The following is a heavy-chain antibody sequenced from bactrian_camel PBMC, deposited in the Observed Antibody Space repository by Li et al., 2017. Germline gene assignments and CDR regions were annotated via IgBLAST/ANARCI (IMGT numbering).Heavy chain of an antibody. CDR1: GLAFSTSC. V-gene: IGHV3S1*01. Sequence: HVQLVESGGGLVRPGGSLRLSCAASGLAFSTSCMAWFRQAPGKEREAVASISTDGGSTDYAGSVGGRFTISQDNRYNTVYLHVSSLKPEDTAMYYCAARQPACAGDYWHYTSDYPYWGQGTQVTVS. CDR3: AARQPACAGDYWHYTSDYPY. J-gene: IGHJ4*01. D-gene: IGHD4*01. CDR2: ISTDGGST.